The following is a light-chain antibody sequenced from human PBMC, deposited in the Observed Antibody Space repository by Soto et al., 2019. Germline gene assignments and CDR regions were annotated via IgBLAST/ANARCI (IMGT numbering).Light chain of an antibody. J-gene: IGKJ4*01. Sequence: DIVMTQSPDSLAVSLGERATIKCKSSQSVLYSSNNKNYLAWYQQKPGQPPKLLIYWAYNREYGVTDRFSGSGSGTDFTLTISSLQAEDAAVYQCQKYYSLPLTLGGGTKVDIK. CDR1: QSVLYSSNNKNY. CDR2: WAY. V-gene: IGKV4-1*01. CDR3: QKYYSLPLT.